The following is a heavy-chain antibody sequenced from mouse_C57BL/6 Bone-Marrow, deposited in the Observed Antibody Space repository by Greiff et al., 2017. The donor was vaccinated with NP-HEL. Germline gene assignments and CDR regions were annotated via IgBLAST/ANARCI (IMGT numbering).Heavy chain of an antibody. Sequence: DVHLVESEGGLVQPGSSMKLSCTASGFTFSDYYMACVRQVPEKGLEWVANINYDGSSTYYLDSLKSRFIISSDNAKNILYLQMSSLKSEDTATYYCAREGGLRRRTYAMDYWGQGTSVTVSS. CDR3: AREGGLRRRTYAMDY. CDR1: GFTFSDYY. CDR2: INYDGSST. J-gene: IGHJ4*01. D-gene: IGHD2-4*01. V-gene: IGHV5-16*01.